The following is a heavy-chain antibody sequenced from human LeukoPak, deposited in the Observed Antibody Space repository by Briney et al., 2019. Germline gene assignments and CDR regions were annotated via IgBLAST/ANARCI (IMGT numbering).Heavy chain of an antibody. CDR2: IYYSGST. D-gene: IGHD3-10*01. J-gene: IGHJ5*02. CDR1: GGSISSSSYY. CDR3: ARRVRRMVRGVLNWFDP. Sequence: PSETLSLTCTVSGGSISSSSYYWGWIRQPPGKGLEWIGSIYYSGSTYYNPSLKSRVTISVHTSKNQFSLKLSSVTAADTAVYYCARRVRRMVRGVLNWFDPWGQGTLVTVSS. V-gene: IGHV4-39*07.